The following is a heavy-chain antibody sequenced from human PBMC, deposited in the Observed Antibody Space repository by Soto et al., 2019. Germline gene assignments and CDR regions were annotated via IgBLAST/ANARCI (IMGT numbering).Heavy chain of an antibody. Sequence: GGSLRLSCAASGFTFSSYWMSWVRQAPGKGLEWVANIKQDGSEKYYVDSVKGRFTISRDNAKNSLYLQMNSLRAEDTAVYYCARADYDTNGYYFDYWGQGVLVTVSS. J-gene: IGHJ4*02. D-gene: IGHD3-22*01. CDR3: ARADYDTNGYYFDY. CDR1: GFTFSSYW. V-gene: IGHV3-7*01. CDR2: IKQDGSEK.